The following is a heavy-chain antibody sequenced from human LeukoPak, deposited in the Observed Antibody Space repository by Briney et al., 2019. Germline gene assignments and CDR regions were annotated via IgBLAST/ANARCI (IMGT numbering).Heavy chain of an antibody. CDR2: ISSSSSTI. CDR1: GCTFSSYS. Sequence: GGSLRLSCAASGCTFSSYSMNWVRQAPGKGLEWVSYISSSSSTIYYADSVKGRFTISRDNAKNSLYLQMNSLRAEDTAVYYCARAPLLDIVVVVAATLYYYGMDVWGQGTTVTVSS. J-gene: IGHJ6*02. CDR3: ARAPLLDIVVVVAATLYYYGMDV. D-gene: IGHD2-15*01. V-gene: IGHV3-48*01.